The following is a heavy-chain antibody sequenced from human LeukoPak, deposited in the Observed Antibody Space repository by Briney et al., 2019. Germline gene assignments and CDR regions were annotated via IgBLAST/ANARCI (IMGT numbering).Heavy chain of an antibody. Sequence: GGSLRLSCAASGFTFSSYWMHWVRQAPGKGLVWVSRIKSDGSTNYADSVKGRFTISRDNAKNTVYLQMNSLRAEDTGVYYCARAPSEIGGYYPEYFRHWGQGTLVTVSS. V-gene: IGHV3-74*01. D-gene: IGHD3-22*01. CDR3: ARAPSEIGGYYPEYFRH. CDR1: GFTFSSYW. CDR2: IKSDGST. J-gene: IGHJ1*01.